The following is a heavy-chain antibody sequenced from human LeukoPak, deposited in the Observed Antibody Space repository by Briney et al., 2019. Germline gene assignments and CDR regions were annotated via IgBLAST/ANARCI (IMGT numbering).Heavy chain of an antibody. CDR3: ARRIAAAACDGFDM. Sequence: GESLKISCKGSGYSFSTYWIGWVRQMPGKGLEWMGIIYPGDSDTRYSPSFEGQVTISADKSINTAYVQWSSLKASDTAIYYCARRIAAAACDGFDMWGQGTMVTVSS. CDR1: GYSFSTYW. J-gene: IGHJ3*02. V-gene: IGHV5-51*01. D-gene: IGHD6-13*01. CDR2: IYPGDSDT.